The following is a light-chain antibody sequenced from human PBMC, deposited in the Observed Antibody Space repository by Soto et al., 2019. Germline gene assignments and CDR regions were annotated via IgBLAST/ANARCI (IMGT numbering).Light chain of an antibody. J-gene: IGKJ2*01. Sequence: EIVMTQSPATLSVSPGERASLSCRASQSVSSNLAWYQQKPGQAPRLLIYYTSTRATGIPARFSGSGSGTEFTLTISSLQSEDFAVYYCQQYNNWPPFTFGQGTKLEMK. V-gene: IGKV3D-15*01. CDR1: QSVSSN. CDR3: QQYNNWPPFT. CDR2: YTS.